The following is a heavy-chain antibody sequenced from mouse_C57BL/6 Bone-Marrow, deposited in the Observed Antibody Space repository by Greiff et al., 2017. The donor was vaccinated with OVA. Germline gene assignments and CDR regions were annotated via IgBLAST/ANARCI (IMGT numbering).Heavy chain of an antibody. V-gene: IGHV1-81*01. D-gene: IGHD1-1*01. Sequence: LQESGAELARPGASVKLSCKASGYTFTSYGISWVKQRTGQGLEWIGEIYPRSGNTYYNEKFKGKATLTADKSSSTAYMELRSLTSEDSAVYFCARRRSSSSFAYWGQGTLVTVSA. CDR1: GYTFTSYG. CDR2: IYPRSGNT. CDR3: ARRRSSSSFAY. J-gene: IGHJ3*01.